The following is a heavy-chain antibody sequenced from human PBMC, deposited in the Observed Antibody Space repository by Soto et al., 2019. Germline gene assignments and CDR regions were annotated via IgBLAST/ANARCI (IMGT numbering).Heavy chain of an antibody. D-gene: IGHD5-12*01. J-gene: IGHJ6*02. CDR1: GYRNSFYG. V-gene: IGHV1-18*01. CDR2: ISTYNGDT. Sequence: ALLKGSCQASGYRNSFYGSGWGRKKKRQGLEWMGWISTYNGDTNYAQTFQGRVTMTTDTSTSTVHMEVRSLRSDDTAVYYCAREGVAPYYYYGMDVWGQGTPVTVSS. CDR3: AREGVAPYYYYGMDV.